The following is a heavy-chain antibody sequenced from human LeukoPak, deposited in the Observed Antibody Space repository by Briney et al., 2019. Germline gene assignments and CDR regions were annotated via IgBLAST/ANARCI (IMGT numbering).Heavy chain of an antibody. CDR2: IYPGDSDT. D-gene: IGHD2-2*01. CDR1: GYSFTSYW. V-gene: IGHV5-51*01. J-gene: IGHJ4*02. Sequence: GESLKISCKGSGYSFTSYWIGWVRQMPGKGLEWMGIIYPGDSDTRYSPSFQGQVTISADKSISTAYLQWSSLKASDTAMYYCASLVVPAARGDYFDYGGQGTLVTVSS. CDR3: ASLVVPAARGDYFDY.